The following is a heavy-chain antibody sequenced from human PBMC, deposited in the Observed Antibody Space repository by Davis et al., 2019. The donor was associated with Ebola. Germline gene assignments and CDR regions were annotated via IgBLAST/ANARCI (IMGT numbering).Heavy chain of an antibody. CDR3: TTDHTPKRMIVVVDDAFDI. CDR2: IKSKTDGGTT. CDR1: GFTFSNAW. Sequence: GESLKISCAASGFTFSNAWMSWVRQAPGKGLEWVGRIKSKTDGGTTDYAAPVKGRFTISRDDSKNTLYLQMNSLKTEDTAVYYCTTDHTPKRMIVVVDDAFDIWGQGTMVTVSS. D-gene: IGHD3-22*01. J-gene: IGHJ3*02. V-gene: IGHV3-15*01.